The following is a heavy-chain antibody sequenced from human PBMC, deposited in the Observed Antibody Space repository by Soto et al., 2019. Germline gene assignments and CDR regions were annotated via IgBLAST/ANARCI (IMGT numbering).Heavy chain of an antibody. D-gene: IGHD3-9*01. CDR3: TRGKLYYDILTGYQITRWFDP. Sequence: GGSLRLSCTASGFTFGDYAMSWFRQAPGKGLEWVGFIRSKAYGGTTEYTASVKGRFTISRDDSKSIAYLQMNSLKTEVTAVYYCTRGKLYYDILTGYQITRWFDPWGQGTLVT. V-gene: IGHV3-49*01. J-gene: IGHJ5*02. CDR1: GFTFGDYA. CDR2: IRSKAYGGTT.